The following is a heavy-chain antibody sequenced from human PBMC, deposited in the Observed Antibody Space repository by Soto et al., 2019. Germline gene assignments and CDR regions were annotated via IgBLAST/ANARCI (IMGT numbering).Heavy chain of an antibody. CDR3: AKDKLPVYSGYDWGAFDI. J-gene: IGHJ3*02. Sequence: PGGSLRLSCAASGFTFSSYAMSWVRQAPGKGLEWVSAISGSGGSTYYADSVKGRFTISRDNSKNTLYLQMNSLRAEDTAVYYCAKDKLPVYSGYDWGAFDIWGQGTMVTVSS. V-gene: IGHV3-23*01. D-gene: IGHD5-12*01. CDR1: GFTFSSYA. CDR2: ISGSGGST.